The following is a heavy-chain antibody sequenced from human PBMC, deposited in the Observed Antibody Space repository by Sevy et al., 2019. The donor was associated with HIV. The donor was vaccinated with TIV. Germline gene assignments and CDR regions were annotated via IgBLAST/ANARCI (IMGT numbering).Heavy chain of an antibody. CDR2: ISPYNGNT. Sequence: ASVKVSCKASGYTFGTYSINWVRQGPGQGLEWMGWISPYNGNTKYEQKVQDRVTLTTDTSTSTAYLELRSLRSDDTAVYYCARGGRGSGHAKFYYYMDVCGKGTTVTVSS. V-gene: IGHV1-18*01. D-gene: IGHD3-10*01. CDR1: GYTFGTYS. J-gene: IGHJ6*03. CDR3: ARGGRGSGHAKFYYYMDV.